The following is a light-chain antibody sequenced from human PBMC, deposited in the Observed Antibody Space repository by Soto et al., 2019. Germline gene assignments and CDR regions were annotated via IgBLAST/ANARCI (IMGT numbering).Light chain of an antibody. CDR3: QQYHTSPLT. V-gene: IGKV3-20*01. J-gene: IGKJ1*01. Sequence: ENVLTQSPGTLSLSPGERATLSCRASQSFSSRYLAWYQQKPGQAPRLLIYGASTRATGVPDRFSGSGSGTDFTLTISRLEPEDFALYYCQQYHTSPLTFGQGTKVDI. CDR1: QSFSSRY. CDR2: GAS.